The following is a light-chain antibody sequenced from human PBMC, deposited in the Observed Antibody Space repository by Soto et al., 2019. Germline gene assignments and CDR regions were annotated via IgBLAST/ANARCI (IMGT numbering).Light chain of an antibody. CDR1: SSDVGSYNL. J-gene: IGLJ2*01. Sequence: QSALTQPASVSGSPGQSITISCTGTSSDVGSYNLVSWYQQPPGEAPKLMIYEGSKRPSGVSNRFSGSKSGNTASLTISGLQAEDEADYYCCSYAGSDNMIFGGGTKLTVL. CDR3: CSYAGSDNMI. V-gene: IGLV2-23*01. CDR2: EGS.